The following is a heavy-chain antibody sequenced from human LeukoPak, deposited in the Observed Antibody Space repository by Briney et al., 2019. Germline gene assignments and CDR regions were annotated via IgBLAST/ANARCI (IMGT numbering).Heavy chain of an antibody. CDR3: AREDWNEPPDY. V-gene: IGHV3-21*01. CDR2: ISSSSRYI. CDR1: GFTFRDYT. D-gene: IGHD1-1*01. Sequence: PGGSLRLSCAASGFTFRDYTMNWVRQAPGKGLEWLSSISSSSRYIYYADSFKGRFTISRDNAKNSVYLQMHSLRVEDTAVYYCAREDWNEPPDYWGQGALVTVSS. J-gene: IGHJ4*02.